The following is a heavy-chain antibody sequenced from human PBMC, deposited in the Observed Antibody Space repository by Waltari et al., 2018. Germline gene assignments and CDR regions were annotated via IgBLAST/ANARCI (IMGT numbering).Heavy chain of an antibody. CDR2: IYYSGST. CDR3: ASGGGYTNGWDY. Sequence: QPLLQESGPGLVKPSETLSLTCSVSGGSISSSNYYWGWIRRPPGKGLDWFGSIYYSGSTYYNSSLKSRVTISLDTSKNQFSLKLSSVTAADTAVYFCASGGGYTNGWDYWGQGTLVTVSS. D-gene: IGHD6-19*01. J-gene: IGHJ4*02. CDR1: GGSISSSNYY. V-gene: IGHV4-39*07.